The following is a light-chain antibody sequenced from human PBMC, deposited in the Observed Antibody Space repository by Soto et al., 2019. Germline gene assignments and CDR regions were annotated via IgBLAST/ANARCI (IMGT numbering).Light chain of an antibody. CDR1: RTISSNY. CDR2: GAS. Sequence: EIVLTQSPGTLSVSPGERATLSCRASRTISSNYLAWYQQKPGQAPSLLIYGASSRATGIPDRFSGSGSGTDFTLTISRLEPEDSAIYYCQQYVSWTFGQGTKVKIK. V-gene: IGKV3-20*01. J-gene: IGKJ1*01. CDR3: QQYVSWT.